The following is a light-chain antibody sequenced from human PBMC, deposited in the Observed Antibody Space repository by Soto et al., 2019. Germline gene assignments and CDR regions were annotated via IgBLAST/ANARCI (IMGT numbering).Light chain of an antibody. V-gene: IGKV3-20*01. CDR2: GAS. CDR3: QQYGTSPRYT. Sequence: EIVLTQSPGTLSLSPGEGATLSCRASQSVSSSFLAWYQQKPGQAPRLLIYGASSRATGIPERFSGSGSGTDFPFTISRLEAEDFAVYYCQQYGTSPRYTFGQGTKLEIK. J-gene: IGKJ2*01. CDR1: QSVSSSF.